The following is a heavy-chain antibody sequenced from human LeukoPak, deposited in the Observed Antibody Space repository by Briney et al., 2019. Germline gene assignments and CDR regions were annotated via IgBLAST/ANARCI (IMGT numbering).Heavy chain of an antibody. CDR3: ARLGAAAQYRDPFDI. CDR2: INPNSGGT. Sequence: ASVKVSCKASGYTFTGYYMHWVRQAPGQGLEWMGWINPNSGGTNYAQKFQGRVTMTRDTSISTAYMELSRLRSDDTAVYYCARLGAAAQYRDPFDIWGQGTMVTVSS. V-gene: IGHV1-2*02. J-gene: IGHJ3*02. CDR1: GYTFTGYY. D-gene: IGHD6-13*01.